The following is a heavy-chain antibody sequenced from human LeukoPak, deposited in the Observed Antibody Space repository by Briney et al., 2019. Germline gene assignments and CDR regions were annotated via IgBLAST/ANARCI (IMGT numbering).Heavy chain of an antibody. J-gene: IGHJ4*02. Sequence: GASVKVSCKASGYTFTSYAMHWVRQAPGQRLEWMGWINAGNGNTKYSQKFQGRVTITRDTSASTAYMELSSLRSEDTAVYYCAKRGPVYSSSPGNYFDYWGQGTLVTVSS. CDR3: AKRGPVYSSSPGNYFDY. CDR1: GYTFTSYA. D-gene: IGHD6-6*01. CDR2: INAGNGNT. V-gene: IGHV1-3*01.